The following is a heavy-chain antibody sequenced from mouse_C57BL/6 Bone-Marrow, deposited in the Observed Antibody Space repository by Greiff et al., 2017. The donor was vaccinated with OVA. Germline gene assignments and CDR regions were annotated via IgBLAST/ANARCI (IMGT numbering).Heavy chain of an antibody. J-gene: IGHJ1*03. CDR1: GFTFSSYT. Sequence: VQRVESGGGLMKPGGSLKLSCAASGFTFSSYTMSWVRQTPEKRLEWVATISGGGGNPYYPDSVKGRFTISRDNAKNTLYRQMSSLRSEDTALYYCARRPVVRYFDVWGTGTTVTVSS. CDR3: ARRPVVRYFDV. CDR2: ISGGGGNP. D-gene: IGHD1-1*01. V-gene: IGHV5-9*01.